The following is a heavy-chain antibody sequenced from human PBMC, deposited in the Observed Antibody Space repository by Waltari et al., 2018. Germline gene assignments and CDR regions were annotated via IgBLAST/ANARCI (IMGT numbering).Heavy chain of an antibody. V-gene: IGHV4-61*02. CDR3: ARDRGAIFGVVIGPYYGMDV. D-gene: IGHD3-3*01. J-gene: IGHJ6*02. CDR1: GGSISSGSYY. CDR2: IYTSGST. Sequence: QVQLQESGPGLVKPSQTLSLTCTVSGGSISSGSYYWSWIRQPAGKGLEWIGRIYTSGSTNYNPSLKSRVTISVDTSKNQFSLKLSSVTAADTAVYYCARDRGAIFGVVIGPYYGMDVWGQGTTVTVSS.